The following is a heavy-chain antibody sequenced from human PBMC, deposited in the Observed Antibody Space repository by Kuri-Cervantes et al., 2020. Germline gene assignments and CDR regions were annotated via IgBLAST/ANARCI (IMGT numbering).Heavy chain of an antibody. Sequence: GGSLRLSCAASGFTFSSYSMNWVRQAPGKGLEWVSSISSSSSYIYYADSVKGRFTISRDNAKNSLYLRMNSLRAEDTAVYYCARDWRYCSGGSCYYYYMDVWGKGTTVTVSS. J-gene: IGHJ6*03. CDR1: GFTFSSYS. CDR3: ARDWRYCSGGSCYYYYMDV. D-gene: IGHD2-15*01. CDR2: ISSSSSYI. V-gene: IGHV3-21*04.